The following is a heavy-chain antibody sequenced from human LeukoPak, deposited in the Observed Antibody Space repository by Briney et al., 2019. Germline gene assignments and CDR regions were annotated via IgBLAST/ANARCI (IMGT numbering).Heavy chain of an antibody. V-gene: IGHV1-8*01. J-gene: IGHJ5*02. CDR1: GYTFTSYD. Sequence: GASVKVSCKASGYTFTSYDINWVRQATGQGLEWMGRMNPKTGDTGYAQKFQGRITMTWDTSISTAYMDLSSLRSEDTAVYYCVRNTDTVVIPGAMSYNWFDPWGQGTLVTVSS. D-gene: IGHD2-2*01. CDR3: VRNTDTVVIPGAMSYNWFDP. CDR2: MNPKTGDT.